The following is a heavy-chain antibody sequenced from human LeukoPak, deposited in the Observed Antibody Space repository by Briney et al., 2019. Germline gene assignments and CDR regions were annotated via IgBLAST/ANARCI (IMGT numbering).Heavy chain of an antibody. CDR1: GFTFSTYG. V-gene: IGHV3-33*01. CDR2: IWYDGSYK. J-gene: IGHJ4*02. Sequence: GGSLRLSCAASGFTFSTYGMHWVRQAPGKGLEWVAVIWYDGSYKYYADSVKGRFTISRDNSKNTLYLQMNSLRAEDTAVYYCARSDHGGNMFYFDYWGQGTLVTVSS. D-gene: IGHD4-23*01. CDR3: ARSDHGGNMFYFDY.